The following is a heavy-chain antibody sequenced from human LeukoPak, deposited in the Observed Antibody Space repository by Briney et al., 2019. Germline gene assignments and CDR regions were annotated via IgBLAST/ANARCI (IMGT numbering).Heavy chain of an antibody. CDR3: ARSSVPYYYYNYYMDV. CDR2: INPNSGGT. V-gene: IGHV1-2*02. Sequence: ASVKVSCKASGYTFTGYYMHWVRQAPGQGLEWMGWINPNSGGTNYAQKFQGRVTMTRDTSISTAYMELSRLRSDDTAVYYCARSSVPYYYYNYYMDVWGKGTTVTVSS. CDR1: GYTFTGYY. J-gene: IGHJ6*03. D-gene: IGHD3-22*01.